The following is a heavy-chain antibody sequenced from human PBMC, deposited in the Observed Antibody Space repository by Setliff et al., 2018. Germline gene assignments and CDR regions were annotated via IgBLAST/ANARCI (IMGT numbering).Heavy chain of an antibody. Sequence: SETLSLTCTVSDDSFTSSRYYWGWIRQAPGSGLEWIGSISYSGTPYYNASVESRVTISIDTSRNQFSLELRSVTVADKATYYCVRPGGTTLVVRHFDYWGAGILVTVSS. CDR1: DDSFTSSRYY. D-gene: IGHD4-17*01. V-gene: IGHV4-39*01. CDR3: VRPGGTTLVVRHFDY. CDR2: ISYSGTP. J-gene: IGHJ4*01.